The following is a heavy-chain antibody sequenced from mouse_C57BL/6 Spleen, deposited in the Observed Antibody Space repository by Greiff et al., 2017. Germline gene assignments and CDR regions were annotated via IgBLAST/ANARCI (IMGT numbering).Heavy chain of an antibody. J-gene: IGHJ2*01. Sequence: VQLQQSGAELVMPGASVKLSCKASGYTFTSYWMHWVKQRPGQGLEWIGELDPSDSYTNYNQKFKGKSTLTVDKSSSTAYMQLISLTSEDSAVYYCARGGDYGFDYWGQGTTLTVSS. CDR3: ARGGDYGFDY. D-gene: IGHD2-4*01. CDR1: GYTFTSYW. CDR2: LDPSDSYT. V-gene: IGHV1-69*01.